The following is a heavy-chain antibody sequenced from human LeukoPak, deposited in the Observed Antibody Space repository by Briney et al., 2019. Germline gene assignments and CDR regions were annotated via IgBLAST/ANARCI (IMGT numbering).Heavy chain of an antibody. CDR3: AKDTDSSGFCYFDY. CDR1: GFTFDDYA. V-gene: IGHV3-9*01. D-gene: IGHD6-19*01. J-gene: IGHJ4*02. Sequence: GGSLRLSCAASGFTFDDYAMHWVRQAPGKGLEWVSGISWNSGSIGYADSVKGRFTISRDNAKNSLYLQMNSLRAEDTALYYCAKDTDSSGFCYFDYWGQGTLVTVSS. CDR2: ISWNSGSI.